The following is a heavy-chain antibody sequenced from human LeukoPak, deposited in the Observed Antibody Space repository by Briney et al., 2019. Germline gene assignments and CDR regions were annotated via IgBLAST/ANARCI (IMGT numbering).Heavy chain of an antibody. V-gene: IGHV4-39*01. CDR2: IYYRWST. CDR3: ARHGSRLRYFDWLTHFDY. CDR1: GGSTSSSSYY. J-gene: IGHJ4*01. Sequence: SEPLSLPCTVSGGSTSSSSYYWGWFRKPPGKGPAWLGCIYYRWSTSCHPALKSRVIISVDTSKNQFSLQLRSVTAADTAVYYCARHGSRLRYFDWLTHFDYGGHGTLVTVAA. D-gene: IGHD3-9*01.